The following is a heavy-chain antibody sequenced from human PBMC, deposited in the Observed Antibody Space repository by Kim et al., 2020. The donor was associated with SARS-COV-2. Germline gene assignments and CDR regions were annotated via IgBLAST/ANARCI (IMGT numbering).Heavy chain of an antibody. V-gene: IGHV4-39*07. CDR1: GGSISSSSYY. J-gene: IGHJ4*02. CDR3: ARVVTIFGVVTHYFDY. Sequence: SETLSLTCTVSGGSISSSSYYWGWIRQPPGKGLEWIGSIYYSGSTYYNPSLKSRVTISVDTSKNQFSLKLSSVTAADTAVYYCARVVTIFGVVTHYFDYWGQGTLVTVSS. CDR2: IYYSGST. D-gene: IGHD3-3*01.